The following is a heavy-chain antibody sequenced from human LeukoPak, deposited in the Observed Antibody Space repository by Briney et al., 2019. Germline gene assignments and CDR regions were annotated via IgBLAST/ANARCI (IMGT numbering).Heavy chain of an antibody. D-gene: IGHD3-22*01. Sequence: SETLSLTCAVSGGSFNGYFWTWIRQPLGKGLEWIGEIDHMGGAKYNPSLESRLTLSVDTSRKQFSLRLTSVTAADTAVYYCARDPEVGYYDSSGWDDYWGQGTLVTVSS. CDR3: ARDPEVGYYDSSGWDDY. J-gene: IGHJ4*02. CDR2: IDHMGGA. CDR1: GGSFNGYF. V-gene: IGHV4-34*01.